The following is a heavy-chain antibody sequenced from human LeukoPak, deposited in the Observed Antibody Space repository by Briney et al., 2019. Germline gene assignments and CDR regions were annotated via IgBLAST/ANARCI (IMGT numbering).Heavy chain of an antibody. D-gene: IGHD4-23*01. V-gene: IGHV3-43*01. Sequence: GRSPRLSCVASGFAFVEYTFNWVRHAPGKGLEWVYLMCWNGHSTYYSDSVKGRFTISRDNSKNSIYLEMKDLRIEYTALYYCAKDMEDYGGNSFDSWGEGTLVTVSS. CDR3: AKDMEDYGGNSFDS. J-gene: IGHJ5*01. CDR2: MCWNGHST. CDR1: GFAFVEYT.